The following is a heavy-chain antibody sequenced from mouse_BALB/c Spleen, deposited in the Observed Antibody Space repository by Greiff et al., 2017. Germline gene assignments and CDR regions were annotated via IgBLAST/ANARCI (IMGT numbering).Heavy chain of an antibody. D-gene: IGHD1-1*01. Sequence: EVMLVESGAELVKPGASVKLSCTASGFNIKDTYMHWVKQRPEQGLEWIGRIDPANGNTKYDPKFQGKATITADTSSNTAYLQLSSLTSEDTAVYYCARDYGSSWGFAYWGQGTLVTVSA. CDR1: GFNIKDTY. V-gene: IGHV14-3*02. CDR2: IDPANGNT. CDR3: ARDYGSSWGFAY. J-gene: IGHJ3*01.